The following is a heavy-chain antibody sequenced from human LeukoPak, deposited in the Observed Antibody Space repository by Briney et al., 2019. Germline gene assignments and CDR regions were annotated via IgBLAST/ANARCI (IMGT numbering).Heavy chain of an antibody. CDR3: ARVALTAAGTMWANSHFDY. D-gene: IGHD6-13*01. J-gene: IGHJ4*02. CDR2: INPNSGGT. V-gene: IGHV1-2*02. Sequence: ASVTVSSKASVYTFTGYYMHWVRQAPGQGREWMGWINPNSGGTNYAQKFQGRVTMTRDTSISTAYMELSRLRSDDTAVYYCARVALTAAGTMWANSHFDYWGQGTLVTVSS. CDR1: VYTFTGYY.